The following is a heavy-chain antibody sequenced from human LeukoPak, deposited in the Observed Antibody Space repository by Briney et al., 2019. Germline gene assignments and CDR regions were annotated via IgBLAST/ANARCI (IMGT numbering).Heavy chain of an antibody. J-gene: IGHJ5*02. V-gene: IGHV4-30-4*01. CDR3: ARGYSEQVSWFDP. D-gene: IGHD2-15*01. CDR2: IYYSGST. CDR1: GGSISGGDYY. Sequence: SETLSLTCTVSGGSISGGDYYWSWIRQPPGKGLEWIGYIYYSGSTYYNPSLKSRVTITVDTSKNQFSLKLSSVTAADTAVYYCARGYSEQVSWFDPWGQGTLVTVSS.